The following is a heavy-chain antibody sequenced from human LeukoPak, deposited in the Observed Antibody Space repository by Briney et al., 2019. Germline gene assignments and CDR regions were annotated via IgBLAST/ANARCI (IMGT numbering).Heavy chain of an antibody. CDR3: ARTTEGYCRGRSCYSYYYYMDV. Sequence: SGTLSLTCTVSGGSISYYYWSWIRQPPGKGLEWIGYIYYSGSTNYNPSLKSRVTISVDTSKNQFSLKLSSVTAADTAVYYCARTTEGYCRGRSCYSYYYYMDVWGKGTTVTVSS. CDR2: IYYSGST. CDR1: GGSISYYY. V-gene: IGHV4-59*01. J-gene: IGHJ6*03. D-gene: IGHD2-15*01.